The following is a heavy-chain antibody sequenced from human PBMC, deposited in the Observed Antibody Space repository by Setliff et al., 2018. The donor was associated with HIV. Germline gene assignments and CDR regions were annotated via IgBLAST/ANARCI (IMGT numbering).Heavy chain of an antibody. CDR2: VYTSGST. CDR1: GGSMSRFY. V-gene: IGHV4-4*07. D-gene: IGHD3-22*01. CDR3: ASAMVPDSSGYYRPPAFDI. Sequence: KPSETLSLTCTASGGSMSRFYWTWIRQPPGKGLEWIGFVYTSGSTNSNPSLKSRVTMSVDTSKNQFSLKLSSVTAADTAVYYCASAMVPDSSGYYRPPAFDIWGQGTMVTV. J-gene: IGHJ3*02.